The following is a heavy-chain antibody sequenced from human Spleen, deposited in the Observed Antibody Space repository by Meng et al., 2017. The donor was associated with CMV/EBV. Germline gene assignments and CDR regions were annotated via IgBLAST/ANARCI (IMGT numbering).Heavy chain of an antibody. CDR2: VYYTGST. D-gene: IGHD2-21*02. Sequence: WTWTRQPPGGGLEWIGYVYYTGSTNYNTSLRSRVTILVDTSRNQFSLRLSSVTAADTAVYYCARIPGSHNVWSWGPKSPIAGDSYFDSWGQGTLVTVSS. J-gene: IGHJ4*02. V-gene: IGHV4-59*01. CDR3: ARIPGSHNVWSWGPKSPIAGDSYFDS.